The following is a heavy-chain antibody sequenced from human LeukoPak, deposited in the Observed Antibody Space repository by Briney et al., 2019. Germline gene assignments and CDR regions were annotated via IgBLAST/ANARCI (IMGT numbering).Heavy chain of an antibody. CDR1: GFTFSSYS. D-gene: IGHD3-16*01. CDR3: AGAGGTWGASDY. CDR2: ISSSGSTI. J-gene: IGHJ4*02. Sequence: GGSLRLSCAASGFTFSSYSMNWVRQAPGKGLEWVSYISSSGSTIYYADSVKGRFTISRDNAKNSLYLQMNSLRAEDTAVYYCAGAGGTWGASDYWGQGTLVTVSS. V-gene: IGHV3-48*04.